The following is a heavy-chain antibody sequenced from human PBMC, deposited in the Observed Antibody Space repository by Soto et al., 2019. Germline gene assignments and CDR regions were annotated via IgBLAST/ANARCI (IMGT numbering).Heavy chain of an antibody. CDR2: IYYSGST. Sequence: SETLSLTCTVSGGSISSYYWSWIRQPPGKGLEWIGYIYYSGSTNYNPSLKSRVTISVDTSKNQFSLKLSSVTAADTAVYYCARLPIGDYVDYWGQGTLVTVSS. CDR3: ARLPIGDYVDY. J-gene: IGHJ4*02. V-gene: IGHV4-59*08. D-gene: IGHD3-22*01. CDR1: GGSISSYY.